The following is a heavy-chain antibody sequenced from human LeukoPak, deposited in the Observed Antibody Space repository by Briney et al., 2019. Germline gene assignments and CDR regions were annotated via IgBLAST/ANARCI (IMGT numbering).Heavy chain of an antibody. CDR1: GGFFSAYY. V-gene: IGHV4-34*01. D-gene: IGHD4-11*01. CDR2: INHSGST. Sequence: SETLSLTCAVSGGFFSAYYWSWIRQHPGKGLEWIGEINHSGSTNYDPSLKSRVTISVDTSKNQFSLKLSSVTAADTAVYYCARTTVTTDDAFDIWGQGTMVTVSS. J-gene: IGHJ3*02. CDR3: ARTTVTTDDAFDI.